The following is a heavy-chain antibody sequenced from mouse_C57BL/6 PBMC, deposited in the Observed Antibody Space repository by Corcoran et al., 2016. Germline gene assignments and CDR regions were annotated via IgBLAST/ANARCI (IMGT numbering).Heavy chain of an antibody. CDR3: AREGGKRAMDY. CDR1: GYAFSSYW. CDR2: IYPGDGDT. Sequence: QVQLQQSGAELVKPGASVKISCKASGYAFSSYWMNWVKQRPGKGLEWIGQIYPGDGDTNYNGKFKGKATLTADKSSSTAYMQHSSLTSADSAVYFCAREGGKRAMDYWGQGTSVTVSS. V-gene: IGHV1-80*01. J-gene: IGHJ4*01. D-gene: IGHD1-1*02.